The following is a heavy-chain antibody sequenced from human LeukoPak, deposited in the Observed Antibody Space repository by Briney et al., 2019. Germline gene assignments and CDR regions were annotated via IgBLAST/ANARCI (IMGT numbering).Heavy chain of an antibody. CDR1: GFTVISNY. CDR3: AREGVPTGGFFDY. V-gene: IGHV3-66*02. J-gene: IGHJ4*02. D-gene: IGHD5-12*01. Sequence: GGSLRLSCAASGFTVISNYMSWVRQAPGKGLEWVSVIYSGGSTYYADSVKGRFTISRDNSKNTLYLQMNSLSVEDTAVYYWAREGVPTGGFFDYWGQGTLVTVSS. CDR2: IYSGGST.